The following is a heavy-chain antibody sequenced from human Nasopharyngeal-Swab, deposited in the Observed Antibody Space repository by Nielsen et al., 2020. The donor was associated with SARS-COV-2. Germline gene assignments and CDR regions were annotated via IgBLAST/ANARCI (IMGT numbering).Heavy chain of an antibody. V-gene: IGHV3-9*01. CDR1: GFTFDDYA. CDR3: AKDPFGYDSSGFASY. CDR2: ISWSSGSI. D-gene: IGHD3-22*01. Sequence: GGSLRLSCAASGFTFDDYAMHWVRQAPGKGLEWVSGISWSSGSIGYADSVKGRFTISRDNAKNSLYLQMNSLRAEDTALYYCAKDPFGYDSSGFASYWGQGTLVTVSS. J-gene: IGHJ4*02.